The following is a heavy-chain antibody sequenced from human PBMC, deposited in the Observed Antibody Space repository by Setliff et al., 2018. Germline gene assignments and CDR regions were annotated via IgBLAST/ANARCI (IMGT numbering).Heavy chain of an antibody. V-gene: IGHV3-30*02. CDR3: RQWFGELSRDY. CDR2: IWYDGSNK. CDR1: GFTFSSYG. J-gene: IGHJ4*02. Sequence: GGSLRLSCAASGFTFSSYGMHWVRQAPGKGLEWVALIWYDGSNKYYADSVKGRFTISRDNSKNTLYLQMNSLRAEDTAVYYCRQWFGELSRDYWGPGTLVTVSS. D-gene: IGHD3-10*01.